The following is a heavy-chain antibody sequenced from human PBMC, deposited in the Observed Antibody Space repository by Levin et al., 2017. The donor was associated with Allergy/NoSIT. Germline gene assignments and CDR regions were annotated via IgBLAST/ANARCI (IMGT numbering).Heavy chain of an antibody. CDR3: ARESRGCSSGRSCRRIDY. CDR2: IYYSGST. J-gene: IGHJ4*02. Sequence: LRLSCTVSGGSISSADYYWSWIRQHPGKGLEWIGYIYYSGSTYYNPSLKSRVTISVDTSKNHFSLKLSSLTAADTAVYYCARESRGCSSGRSCRRIDYWGQGTLVTVSS. CDR1: GGSISSADYY. D-gene: IGHD2-15*01. V-gene: IGHV4-31*03.